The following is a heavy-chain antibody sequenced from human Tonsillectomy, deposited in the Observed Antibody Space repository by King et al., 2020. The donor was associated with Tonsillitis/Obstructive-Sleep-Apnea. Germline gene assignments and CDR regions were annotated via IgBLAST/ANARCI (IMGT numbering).Heavy chain of an antibody. J-gene: IGHJ3*02. CDR2: ISAYNGNT. CDR3: ARDRSQQQLVPPDAFDI. D-gene: IGHD6-13*01. V-gene: IGHV1-18*01. Sequence: QLVQSGAEVKKPGASVKVSCKASGYTFTSYGISWVRQAPGQGLEWMGWISAYNGNTNSAQKLQGRVTMTTDTSTSTAYMELRSLRSDDTAVYYCARDRSQQQLVPPDAFDIWSQGTMVTVSS. CDR1: GYTFTSYG.